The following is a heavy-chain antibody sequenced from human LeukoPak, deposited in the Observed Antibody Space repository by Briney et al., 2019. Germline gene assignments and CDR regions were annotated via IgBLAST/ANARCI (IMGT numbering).Heavy chain of an antibody. J-gene: IGHJ4*02. D-gene: IGHD3-10*01. CDR3: AKGRYGSGRYYFDY. V-gene: IGHV3-23*01. Sequence: GGSLRLSCAASGFTFWNSAMSWVRQAPGKGLEWVSAISGSGGSTYYADSVKGRFTISRDNSKNTLYLQMNSLRAEDTAVYYCAKGRYGSGRYYFDYWGQGTLVTVSS. CDR1: GFTFWNSA. CDR2: ISGSGGST.